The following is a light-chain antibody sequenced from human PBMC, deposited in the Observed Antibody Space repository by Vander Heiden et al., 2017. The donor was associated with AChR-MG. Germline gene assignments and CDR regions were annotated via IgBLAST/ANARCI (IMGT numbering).Light chain of an antibody. J-gene: IGLJ1*01. Sequence: QSVLTPPPPASGTPGQRVTISCSGSSSNIGSNTVNWYQQLPGTAPKLLIYSNNQRPSGVPDRFSGSKSGTSASLAISGLQSEDEADYYCAAWDDSLNGRVFGTGTKVTVL. CDR1: SSNIGSNT. V-gene: IGLV1-44*01. CDR3: AAWDDSLNGRV. CDR2: SNN.